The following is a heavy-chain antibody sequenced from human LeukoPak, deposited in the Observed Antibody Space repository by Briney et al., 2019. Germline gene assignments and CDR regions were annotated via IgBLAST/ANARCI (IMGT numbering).Heavy chain of an antibody. V-gene: IGHV3-23*01. Sequence: GGSLRLSCAASGFTFSNYAMGWVRQAPGKGLEWVSTISGSGGSTYYADSVKGRFTISRDNSKNTLYLQMNSLRADDTAVYYCAREITMIVVVITRLFDYWGQGTLVTVSS. CDR3: AREITMIVVVITRLFDY. CDR2: ISGSGGST. CDR1: GFTFSNYA. J-gene: IGHJ4*02. D-gene: IGHD3-22*01.